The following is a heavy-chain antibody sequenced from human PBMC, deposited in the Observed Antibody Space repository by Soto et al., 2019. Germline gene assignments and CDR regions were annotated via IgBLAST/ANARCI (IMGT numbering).Heavy chain of an antibody. CDR1: GGSISSGGYS. Sequence: LQLLESGSGLVEPSQTLSLTCAVSGGSISSGGYSWSWIRQPPGKGLEYIGYIYHSVSTYYNPSLKSRVTISVDRSKNQFSLRLSSVTAAATAVYYCARVPDYWGQGTLVTVSS. CDR2: IYHSVST. V-gene: IGHV4-30-2*01. J-gene: IGHJ4*02. CDR3: ARVPDY.